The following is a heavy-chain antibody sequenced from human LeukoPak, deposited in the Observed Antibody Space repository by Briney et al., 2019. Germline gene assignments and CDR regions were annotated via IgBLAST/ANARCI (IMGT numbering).Heavy chain of an antibody. CDR1: GGTFISYA. D-gene: IGHD5-18*01. J-gene: IGHJ4*02. Sequence: SVKVSCKASGGTFISYAISWVRQAPGQGLEWMGGIIPIFGTANYAQKFQGRVTITTDESTSTAYMELSSLRSEDPAVYYCASGEGGYSYGPSLDYWGQGTLVTVSS. CDR3: ASGEGGYSYGPSLDY. V-gene: IGHV1-69*05. CDR2: IIPIFGTA.